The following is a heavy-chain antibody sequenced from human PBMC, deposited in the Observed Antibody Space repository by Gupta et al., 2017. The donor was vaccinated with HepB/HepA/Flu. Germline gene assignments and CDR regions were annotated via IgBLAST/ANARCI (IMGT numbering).Heavy chain of an antibody. Sequence: EAQLLESGGGLVQPGGSLRLTCAASGFTFSSYGMTWVRQAPGKGLEWVASIRTRGDATFYADSVKGRFTISRDDSNNRLYLQMDSLRAEDTAVYYCATKSRDRSHSGSLDWLDPWGQGTLVTVSS. J-gene: IGHJ5*02. CDR1: GFTFSSYG. CDR3: ATKSRDRSHSGSLDWLDP. CDR2: IRTRGDAT. D-gene: IGHD1-26*01. V-gene: IGHV3-23*01.